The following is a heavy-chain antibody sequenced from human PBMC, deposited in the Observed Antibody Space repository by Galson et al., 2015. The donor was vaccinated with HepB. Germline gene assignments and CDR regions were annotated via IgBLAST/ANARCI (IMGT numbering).Heavy chain of an antibody. CDR1: GFAFRSYG. CDR2: ISYDGNNK. D-gene: IGHD1-26*01. J-gene: IGHJ4*02. Sequence: SLRLSCAASGFAFRSYGMHWVRQAPGKGLEWVAVISYDGNNKYYADSVKGRFSISRDNSKNTLFLQMNSLRPDDTAVYYCAKWGSGSYHVDSSGQGILVTVSS. V-gene: IGHV3-30*18. CDR3: AKWGSGSYHVDS.